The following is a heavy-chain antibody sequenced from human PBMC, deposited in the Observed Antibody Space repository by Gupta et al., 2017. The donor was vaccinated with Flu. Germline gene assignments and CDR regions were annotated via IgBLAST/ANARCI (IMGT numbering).Heavy chain of an antibody. CDR1: FTHYW. Sequence: FTHYWIGWVRQMPGKGLEWMGIIYPRDSDTRYRPSFQGQVTISADKSISTAYLQLSSLKASDTAMYYCARLDTAMITSFEYWGQGTLVTVSS. D-gene: IGHD5-18*01. CDR2: IYPRDSDT. V-gene: IGHV5-51*01. CDR3: ARLDTAMITSFEY. J-gene: IGHJ4*02.